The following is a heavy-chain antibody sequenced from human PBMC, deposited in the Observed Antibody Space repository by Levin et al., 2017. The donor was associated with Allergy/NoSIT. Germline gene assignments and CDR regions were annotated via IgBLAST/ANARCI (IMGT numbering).Heavy chain of an antibody. D-gene: IGHD2-21*02. V-gene: IGHV3-11*01. CDR3: VRGGAWFSFLDY. J-gene: IGHJ4*02. CDR1: GFIFSDYY. Sequence: GGSLRLSCAASGFIFSDYYMTWIRQAPGKGLEWVSYISSSGSTIYYADSVRGRFTISRDNVENSLYLQMNSLRAEDTAMYYCVRGGAWFSFLDYWGQGTLVTVSS. CDR2: ISSSGSTI.